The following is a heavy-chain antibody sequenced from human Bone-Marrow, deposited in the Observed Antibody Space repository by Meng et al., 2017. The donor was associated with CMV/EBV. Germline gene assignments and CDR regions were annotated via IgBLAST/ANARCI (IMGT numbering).Heavy chain of an antibody. CDR2: ISSSSSYI. Sequence: LSLTCAASGFTFSSYSMNWVRQAPGKGLEWVSSISSSSSYIFYADSVKGRFTISRDNAKNSLYLQMNSLRAEDTAVYYCARDPSGNSFDYWGPGTLVTFCS. CDR3: ARDPSGNSFDY. CDR1: GFTFSSYS. J-gene: IGHJ4*02. D-gene: IGHD2-15*01. V-gene: IGHV3-21*01.